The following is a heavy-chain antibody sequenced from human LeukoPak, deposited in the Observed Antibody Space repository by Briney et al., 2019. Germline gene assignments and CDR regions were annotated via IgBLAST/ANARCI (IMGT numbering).Heavy chain of an antibody. J-gene: IGHJ4*02. CDR2: ISHDGSKK. CDR3: GRDPGLGGAGTGRPDY. CDR1: GFIFSSYT. V-gene: IGHV3-30*09. Sequence: GGSLRLSCAASGFIFSSYTLHWVRQAPGKGLEWVALISHDGSKKYYADSVMGRFAVSRDNSKKTLYLQMNSQRGEDSAIYYCGRDPGLGGAGTGRPDYWGQGTLVTVSS. D-gene: IGHD6-13*01.